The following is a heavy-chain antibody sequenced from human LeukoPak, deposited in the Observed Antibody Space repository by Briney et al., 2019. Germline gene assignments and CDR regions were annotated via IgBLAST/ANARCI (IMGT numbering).Heavy chain of an antibody. V-gene: IGHV5-51*01. J-gene: IGHJ4*02. CDR3: ARKSRADY. CDR1: GYSFPTYW. CDR2: IYPGDSET. Sequence: GESLKISCKGSGYSFPTYWIGWVRQMPGKGLEWMGIIYPGDSETRYSPSFQGQVTISADKSISTAYLQWSRLKASDTAMYYCARKSRADYWGLGTPVTVSS.